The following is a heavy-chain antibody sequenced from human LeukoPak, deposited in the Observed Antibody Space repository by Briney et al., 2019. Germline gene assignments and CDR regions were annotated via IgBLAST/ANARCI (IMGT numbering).Heavy chain of an antibody. CDR3: ARAGGYCSGGSCYGYYYYGMDV. CDR2: IYYSGST. CDR1: GGSISSSSYY. D-gene: IGHD2-15*01. V-gene: IGHV4-39*07. Sequence: SETLSLTCTVSGGSISSSSYYWGWIRQPPGKGLEWIESIYYSGSTNYNPSLKRRVTISVDTSKNQFSLKLSSVTAADTAVYYCARAGGYCSGGSCYGYYYYGMDVWGQGTTVTVSS. J-gene: IGHJ6*01.